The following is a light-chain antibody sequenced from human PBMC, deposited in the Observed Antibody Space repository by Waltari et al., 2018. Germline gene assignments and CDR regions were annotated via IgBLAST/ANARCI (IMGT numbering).Light chain of an antibody. CDR2: GAS. CDR1: QSVSRA. Sequence: EIVLTQSPGSLSSSPGERVTLSCRASQSVSRALAWYQQKPGQAPRLLIFGASNRATGIPDRFRGSGSETDFSLTIRRLGPEDFAVYYCQHYVRLPATFGRGTKVEIK. CDR3: QHYVRLPAT. J-gene: IGKJ1*01. V-gene: IGKV3-20*01.